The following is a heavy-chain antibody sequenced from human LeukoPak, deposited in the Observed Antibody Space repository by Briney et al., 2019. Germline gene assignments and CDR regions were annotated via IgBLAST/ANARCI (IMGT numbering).Heavy chain of an antibody. CDR2: IYYSGST. CDR1: GGSISSSSYY. V-gene: IGHV4-39*07. Sequence: SETLSLTCTVSGGSISSSSYYWGWIRQPPGKGLEWIGSIYYSGSTYYNPSLKSRVTISVDTSKNQFSLKLSSVTAADTAVYYCARVQRGWSRIGYFQHWGQGTLVTVSS. D-gene: IGHD6-19*01. CDR3: ARVQRGWSRIGYFQH. J-gene: IGHJ1*01.